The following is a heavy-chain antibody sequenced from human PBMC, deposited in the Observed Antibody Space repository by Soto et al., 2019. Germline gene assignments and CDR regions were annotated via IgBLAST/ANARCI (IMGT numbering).Heavy chain of an antibody. D-gene: IGHD1-26*01. CDR1: GGSISSYY. V-gene: IGHV4-59*01. J-gene: IGHJ4*02. CDR2: IYYSGST. Sequence: QVQLQESGPGLVKPSETLSLPCTVSGGSISSYYWSWIRQPPGKGLEWIGYIYYSGSTNYNPSLKSLVTISVDTSKNQFSLKLSSVTAADTAVYYCASTRGELDPNFDYCGQGTLVTVSS. CDR3: ASTRGELDPNFDY.